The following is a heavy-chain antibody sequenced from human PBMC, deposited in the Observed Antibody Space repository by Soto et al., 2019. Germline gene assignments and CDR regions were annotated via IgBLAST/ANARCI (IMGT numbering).Heavy chain of an antibody. CDR3: VRDGRRYDFDY. D-gene: IGHD3-16*01. V-gene: IGHV3-33*01. Sequence: QVQLVESGGGVVQPGRSLRLSCAASGFTFNTYGMHWVRQAPGKGLEWVGVIWADGINQYYADSVKGRLTVSRDNSKNTLYLQIIGLRAEDTAVYYCVRDGRRYDFDYWGQGTLVTVSS. CDR2: IWADGINQ. CDR1: GFTFNTYG. J-gene: IGHJ4*02.